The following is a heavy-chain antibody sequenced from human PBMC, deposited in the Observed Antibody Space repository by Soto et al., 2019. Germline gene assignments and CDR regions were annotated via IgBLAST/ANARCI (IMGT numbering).Heavy chain of an antibody. CDR3: DSGCGGGGFDP. D-gene: IGHD3-16*01. V-gene: IGHV4-30-2*01. J-gene: IGHJ5*02. Sequence: QLQLQESGSGLVTPSQTLSLTCVVSRGSITSVGYSWSWIRQPPGKGVEWIGYIYHPGTTYYNPSLNTRVTISVDTSNHQSSLKLTSVTAADTAVYYCDSGCGGGGFDPWGQGTLVTVSS. CDR2: IYHPGTT. CDR1: RGSITSVGYS.